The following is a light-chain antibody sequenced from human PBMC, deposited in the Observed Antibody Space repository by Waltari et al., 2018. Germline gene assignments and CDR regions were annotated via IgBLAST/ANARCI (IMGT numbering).Light chain of an antibody. J-gene: IGLJ3*02. Sequence: QSVLTQPPSASGTPGQSVTISCSGTSSNIGVDPVSWYQQLPGTAPKLLLHSSNQRPSGVPDRFSGSKSGTTASLAISGLQSEDEAAYYCAAWDDSLDGWVFGGGTKLTVL. CDR1: SSNIGVDP. V-gene: IGLV1-44*01. CDR2: SSN. CDR3: AAWDDSLDGWV.